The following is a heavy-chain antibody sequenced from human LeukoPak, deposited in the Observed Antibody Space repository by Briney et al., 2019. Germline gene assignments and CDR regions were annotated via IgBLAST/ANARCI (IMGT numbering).Heavy chain of an antibody. V-gene: IGHV3-21*01. D-gene: IGHD2-15*01. Sequence: GGSLRLSCAASGFTFSSYSMNWVRQAPGKGLEWVSSISSSSSYIYYADSVKGRFTISRDNAKNSLYLQMNSLRAEDTAVYYCARGCSGGSCYPDYWGQRTLVTVSS. CDR3: ARGCSGGSCYPDY. J-gene: IGHJ4*02. CDR1: GFTFSSYS. CDR2: ISSSSSYI.